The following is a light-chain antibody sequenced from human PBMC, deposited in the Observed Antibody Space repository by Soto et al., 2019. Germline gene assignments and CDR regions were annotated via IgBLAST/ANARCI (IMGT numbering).Light chain of an antibody. CDR2: GTS. CDR3: QQRSNWPRT. CDR1: QSVRSSF. V-gene: IGKV3D-20*02. J-gene: IGKJ1*01. Sequence: EIVLTQSPGTLSLSPGERATLSCRASQSVRSSFLAWYQQKRGQPPRLLIYGTSSRATGVPDRFSGSGSGTDFTLTISSLEPEDFAVYYCQQRSNWPRTFGQGTKVDIK.